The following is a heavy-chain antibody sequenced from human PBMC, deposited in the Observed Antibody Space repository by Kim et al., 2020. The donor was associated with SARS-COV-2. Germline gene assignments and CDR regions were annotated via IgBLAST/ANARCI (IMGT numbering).Heavy chain of an antibody. J-gene: IGHJ4*02. CDR2: ISYDGSNK. CDR1: GFTFSSYA. CDR3: AREGYYDFWSGYSRRGYFDY. V-gene: IGHV3-30*04. D-gene: IGHD3-3*01. Sequence: GGSLRLSCAASGFTFSSYAMHWVRQAPGKGLEWVAVISYDGSNKYYADSVKGRFTISRDNSKNTLYLQMNSLRAEDTAVYYCAREGYYDFWSGYSRRGYFDYWGQGTLVTVSS.